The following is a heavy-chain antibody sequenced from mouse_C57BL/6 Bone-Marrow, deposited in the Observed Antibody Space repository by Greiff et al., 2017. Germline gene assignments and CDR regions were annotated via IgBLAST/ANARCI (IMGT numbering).Heavy chain of an antibody. CDR3: ARSSFITTVVAPYYFDY. CDR1: GFTFSDYG. CDR2: ISSGSSTI. D-gene: IGHD1-1*01. J-gene: IGHJ2*01. V-gene: IGHV5-17*01. Sequence: EVQVVESGGGLVKPGGSLKLSCAASGFTFSDYGMHWVRQAPEKGLEWVAYISSGSSTIYYADTVKGRFTISRDNAKNTLFLQMTSLRSEDTAMYYCARSSFITTVVAPYYFDYWGQGTTLTVSS.